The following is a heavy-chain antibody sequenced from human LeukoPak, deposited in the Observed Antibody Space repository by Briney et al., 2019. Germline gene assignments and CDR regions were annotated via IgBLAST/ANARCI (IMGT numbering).Heavy chain of an antibody. CDR1: GYTFTSYY. V-gene: IGHV1-46*01. CDR2: INPSGGST. J-gene: IGHJ4*02. Sequence: GASVKVSFKASGYTFTSYYMHWVRQAPGQGLEWMGIINPSGGSTSYAQKFQGRVTMTRDTSTSTVYMELSSLRSEDTAVYYCARGAAAGTAQTASLDCWGQGTLVTVSS. CDR3: ARGAAAGTAQTASLDC. D-gene: IGHD6-13*01.